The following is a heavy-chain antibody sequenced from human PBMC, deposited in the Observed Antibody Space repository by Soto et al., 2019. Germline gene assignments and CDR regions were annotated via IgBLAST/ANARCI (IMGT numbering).Heavy chain of an antibody. CDR3: XXXXXXXXXXXXTTTEIYFDF. Sequence: QITLNESGPAVVKPAETLTLTCTFSAFSLTTSGVGVGCIRQSPGKAPEGLALIYWDDDKRYSASLKSRLTITTDTTKNQVVLTMVXXXXXXXAXXXXXXXXXXXXXXXXTTTEIYFDFWGQGTPVVVSS. D-gene: IGHD1-1*01. V-gene: IGHV2-5*02. CDR2: IYWDDDK. CDR1: AFSLTTSGVG. J-gene: IGHJ4*02.